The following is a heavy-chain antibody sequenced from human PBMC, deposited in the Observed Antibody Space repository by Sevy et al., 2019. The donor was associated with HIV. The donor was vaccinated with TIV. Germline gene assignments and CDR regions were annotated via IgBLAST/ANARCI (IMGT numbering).Heavy chain of an antibody. V-gene: IGHV1-18*01. J-gene: IGHJ6*02. Sequence: ASVKVSCKASGYTFTSYGISWVRQAPGQGLEWMGWISAYNGNTNYAQKLQGRVTMITDTSTSTAYMELRSLRSDDTAVYYCARKLRGSSWYNYYYYGMDVWGQGTTVTVSS. CDR2: ISAYNGNT. CDR1: GYTFTSYG. D-gene: IGHD6-13*01. CDR3: ARKLRGSSWYNYYYYGMDV.